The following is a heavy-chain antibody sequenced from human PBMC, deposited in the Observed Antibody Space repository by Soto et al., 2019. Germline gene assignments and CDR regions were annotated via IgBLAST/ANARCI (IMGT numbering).Heavy chain of an antibody. CDR1: GFSFSYYG. Sequence: EVRLVESGGGLVQPGGSLRLSCAASGFSFSYYGMNWVRQAPGKGLEWVSYISTSSSNIYYADSVKGRFTIFRDNAKNSLSLQMNSLRAADTAVYYCARETSTGNYYMDVWGKGTTVTVSS. CDR3: ARETSTGNYYMDV. J-gene: IGHJ6*03. D-gene: IGHD2-2*01. V-gene: IGHV3-48*01. CDR2: ISTSSSNI.